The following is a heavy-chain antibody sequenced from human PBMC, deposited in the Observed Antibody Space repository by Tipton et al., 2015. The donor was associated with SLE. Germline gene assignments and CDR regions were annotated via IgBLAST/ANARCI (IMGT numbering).Heavy chain of an antibody. CDR2: IYHSGST. V-gene: IGHV4-59*12. Sequence: TLSLTCTVSGGSISSYYWSWIRQPPGKGLEWIGNIYHSGSTFYNPSLKSRVTISVDTSKNQFSLKLSSVTAADTAVYYCARAGSSRARRDAFDIWGQGTMVTVSS. CDR1: GGSISSYY. CDR3: ARAGSSRARRDAFDI. J-gene: IGHJ3*02. D-gene: IGHD6-13*01.